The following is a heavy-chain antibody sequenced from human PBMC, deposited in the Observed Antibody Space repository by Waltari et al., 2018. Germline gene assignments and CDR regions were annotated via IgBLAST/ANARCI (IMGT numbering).Heavy chain of an antibody. D-gene: IGHD3-22*01. CDR3: ARGDYYDSSGYFDY. V-gene: IGHV3-53*01. CDR1: GFTVSSNY. CDR2: SYSGGST. Sequence: EVQLVESGGGLIQPGGSLRLSCAASGFTVSSNYMSWVRQAPGKGLEWVSVSYSGGSTYYADSVKGRFTISRDNSKNTLYLQMNSLRAEDTAVYYCARGDYYDSSGYFDYWGQGTLVTVSS. J-gene: IGHJ4*02.